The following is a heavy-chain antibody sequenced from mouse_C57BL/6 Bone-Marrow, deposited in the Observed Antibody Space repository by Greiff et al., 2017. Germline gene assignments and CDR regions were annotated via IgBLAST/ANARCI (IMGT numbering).Heavy chain of an antibody. CDR1: GYTFTNDW. V-gene: IGHV1-64*01. CDR3: ARGKLGAY. J-gene: IGHJ3*01. Sequence: VQLQQSGAGLVKPGASVKLSCTASGYTFTNDWMHWVKQGPGKGLEWIGEIHPNSGSTKYNEKFKGKATLTVEKSSSTAYMHLSSLTSEDSAVYYCARGKLGAYWGQGTRVTVSA. D-gene: IGHD4-1*01. CDR2: IHPNSGST.